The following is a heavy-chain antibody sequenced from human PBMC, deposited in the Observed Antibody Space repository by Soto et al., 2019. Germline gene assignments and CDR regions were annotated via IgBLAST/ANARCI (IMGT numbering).Heavy chain of an antibody. CDR3: ARDSDYVWGSYRLLDY. D-gene: IGHD3-16*02. Sequence: QVQLQESGPGLVKPSQTLSLTCTVSGGSISSGGYYWSWIRQHPGKGLEWIGYIYYSGSTYYNPSLKSRVTISVDTSKNQFSLKLSSVTAADTAVYYCARDSDYVWGSYRLLDYWGQGTLVTVSS. V-gene: IGHV4-31*03. CDR1: GGSISSGGYY. J-gene: IGHJ4*02. CDR2: IYYSGST.